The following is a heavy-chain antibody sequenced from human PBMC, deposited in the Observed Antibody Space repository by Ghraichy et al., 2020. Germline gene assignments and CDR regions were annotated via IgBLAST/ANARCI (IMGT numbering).Heavy chain of an antibody. J-gene: IGHJ4*02. CDR2: ISSDDKTK. Sequence: GGTLRLSCAASGFTFSRYDMHWVRQAPGKGLEWVTLISSDDKTKYSADSVKGRFTISRDNSKNTIFLQMNSLRGEDTEMYYCAKGEDGSTDYWGQGTLVIVS. V-gene: IGHV3-30*18. D-gene: IGHD1-26*01. CDR1: GFTFSRYD. CDR3: AKGEDGSTDY.